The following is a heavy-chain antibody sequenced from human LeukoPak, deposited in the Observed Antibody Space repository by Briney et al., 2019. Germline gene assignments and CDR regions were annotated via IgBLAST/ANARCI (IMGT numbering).Heavy chain of an antibody. CDR3: ARLIGYCSSTSCHWAFDI. D-gene: IGHD2-2*01. Sequence: SETLALTCTVSGGSISSYYWSWIRQPPGKGLEWIGYIYYSGSTNYNPSLKSRVTISVDTSKNQFSLKLSSVTAADTAVYYCARLIGYCSSTSCHWAFDIWGQGTMVTVSS. CDR1: GGSISSYY. J-gene: IGHJ3*02. V-gene: IGHV4-59*08. CDR2: IYYSGST.